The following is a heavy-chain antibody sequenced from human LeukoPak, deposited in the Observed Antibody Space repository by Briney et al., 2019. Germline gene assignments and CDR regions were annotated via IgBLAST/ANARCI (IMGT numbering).Heavy chain of an antibody. D-gene: IGHD2-21*02. CDR1: GFTFSSYA. Sequence: GGSLRLSCAASGFTFSSYAMSWVRQAPGKGLEWVPAISGSGGSTYYADSVKGRFTISRDNSKNTLYPQMNSLRAEDTAVYYCAKDGASYCGGDCYSIFDYWGQGTLVTVSS. CDR3: AKDGASYCGGDCYSIFDY. V-gene: IGHV3-23*01. J-gene: IGHJ4*02. CDR2: ISGSGGST.